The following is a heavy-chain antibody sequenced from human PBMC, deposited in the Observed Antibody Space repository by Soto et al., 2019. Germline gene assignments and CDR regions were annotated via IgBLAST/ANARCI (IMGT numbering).Heavy chain of an antibody. Sequence: PGGSLRLSCAASGFTFSNYAMSWIRQAPGKGLEWVSTIRETGNTYYADSVRGRFATSRDNSENTLYLQMSSLRADDTAVYYCAKQQMGVIRALDYWGQGTLVTVSS. CDR2: IRETGNT. J-gene: IGHJ4*02. CDR3: AKQQMGVIRALDY. CDR1: GFTFSNYA. D-gene: IGHD1-26*01. V-gene: IGHV3-23*01.